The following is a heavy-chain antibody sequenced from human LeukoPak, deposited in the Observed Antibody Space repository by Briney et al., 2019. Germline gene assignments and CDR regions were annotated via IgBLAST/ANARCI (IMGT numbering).Heavy chain of an antibody. V-gene: IGHV3-48*04. J-gene: IGHJ4*02. CDR3: ARIARVGAIGGVDY. CDR1: GFTFSNYN. Sequence: GGSLRLSCAASGFTFSNYNMNWVRQAPGKGLEWVSYISRSSSTIDYADSVKGRFTTSRDNAKNSVYLQMNSLRAEDTAVYYCARIARVGAIGGVDYWGQGTLVTVSS. CDR2: ISRSSSTI. D-gene: IGHD1-26*01.